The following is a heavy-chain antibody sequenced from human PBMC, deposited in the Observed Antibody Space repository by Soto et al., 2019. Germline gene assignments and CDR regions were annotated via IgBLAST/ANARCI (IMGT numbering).Heavy chain of an antibody. V-gene: IGHV4-30-2*01. CDR1: GDSISSGGYS. J-gene: IGHJ4*02. CDR2: TYHSGST. Sequence: SETLSLTCAVSGDSISSGGYSWSWIRQPPGKGLEWIGYTYHSGSTYYNPSLKSRVTISVDRSKNQFSLKLSSVTAADTAIYYCAGVPDYWGQGTLVTVSS. CDR3: AGVPDY.